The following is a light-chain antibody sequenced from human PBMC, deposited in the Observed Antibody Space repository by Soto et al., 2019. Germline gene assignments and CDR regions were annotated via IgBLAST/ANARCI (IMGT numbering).Light chain of an antibody. CDR3: GQANNFKWT. Sequence: DIPLTQSPPSVSASVGDRVTITCRASQGFSSRFAWYQQKPGKAPYLLIYATSNLQSGVPSRFSGSGSGTDFTLTISSLQPEDFATYYCGQANNFKWTFGQGTKVEIK. J-gene: IGKJ1*01. CDR1: QGFSSR. CDR2: ATS. V-gene: IGKV1-12*01.